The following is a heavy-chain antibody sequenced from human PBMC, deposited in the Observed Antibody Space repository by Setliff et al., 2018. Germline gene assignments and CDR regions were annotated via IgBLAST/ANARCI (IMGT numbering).Heavy chain of an antibody. CDR3: ASDIHNDYDYFDY. J-gene: IGHJ4*02. V-gene: IGHV3-73*01. CDR1: GLTLTPYT. Sequence: PGGSLRLSCAASGLTLTPYTMTWVRQAPGKGPEWVGRVRSRINNFATAYDASVKGRFIISRDDSKNTAYLQMNSLKTEDTAVYYCASDIHNDYDYFDYWGQGIQVTVSS. D-gene: IGHD4-17*01. CDR2: VRSRINNFAT.